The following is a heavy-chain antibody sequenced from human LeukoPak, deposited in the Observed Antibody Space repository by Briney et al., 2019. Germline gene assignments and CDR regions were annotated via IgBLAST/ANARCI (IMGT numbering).Heavy chain of an antibody. CDR2: ISGSGGST. Sequence: GGSLRLSCAASGFTFSSYAMSWVRQAPGKGLEWVSAISGSGGSTYYADSVKGRFTISRDNSKNTLYLQMNSLRAEDTAVYYCAKASLEWLLSYYYYYGMDVWGQGTTVTVSS. J-gene: IGHJ6*02. D-gene: IGHD3-3*01. CDR1: GFTFSSYA. CDR3: AKASLEWLLSYYYYYGMDV. V-gene: IGHV3-23*01.